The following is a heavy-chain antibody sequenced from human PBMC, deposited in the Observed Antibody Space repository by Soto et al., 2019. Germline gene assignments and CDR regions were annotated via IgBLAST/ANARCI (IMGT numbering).Heavy chain of an antibody. CDR3: ARHPPTNFWSGYYTGIGGWFDP. Sequence: ASVKVSCKASGGTFSSYAISWVRQAPGQGLEWMGGIIPIFGTANYAQKFQGRVTITADESTSTAYMELSSLRSEDTAVYYCARHPPTNFWSGYYTGIGGWFDPWGQGTLVTVSS. CDR2: IIPIFGTA. V-gene: IGHV1-69*13. D-gene: IGHD3-3*01. CDR1: GGTFSSYA. J-gene: IGHJ5*02.